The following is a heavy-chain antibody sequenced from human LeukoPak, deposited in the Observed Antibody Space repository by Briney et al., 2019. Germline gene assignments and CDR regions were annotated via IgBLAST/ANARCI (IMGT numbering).Heavy chain of an antibody. V-gene: IGHV3-33*01. J-gene: IGHJ4*02. D-gene: IGHD6-19*01. CDR1: GITFSGYG. Sequence: GGSLRLSRAASGITFSGYGMHWIRQAPGKGLEWVAFISYDGVNKFYADPVKGRFTISSDSSKNILFLQMNSLRADDTAVYYCARGNYNNGWYYFDYWGQGTLVTVSS. CDR3: ARGNYNNGWYYFDY. CDR2: ISYDGVNK.